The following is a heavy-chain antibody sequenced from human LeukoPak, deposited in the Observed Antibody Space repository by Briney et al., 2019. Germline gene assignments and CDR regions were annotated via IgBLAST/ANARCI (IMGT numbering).Heavy chain of an antibody. CDR1: GYTFTSYH. CDR2: INPSGGST. Sequence: ASVKVSCKASGYTFTSYHMHWVRQAPGQGLEWMGIINPSGGSTSYAQKFQGRVTMTRDMSTSTVYMELSSLRSEDTAVYYCARDRVYYYDSSGYSGFDTFDIWGQGTMVTVSS. J-gene: IGHJ3*02. CDR3: ARDRVYYYDSSGYSGFDTFDI. V-gene: IGHV1-46*01. D-gene: IGHD3-22*01.